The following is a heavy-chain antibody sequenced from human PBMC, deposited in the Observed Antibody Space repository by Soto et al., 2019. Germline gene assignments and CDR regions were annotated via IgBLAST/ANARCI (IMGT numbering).Heavy chain of an antibody. CDR2: ISGSGGST. J-gene: IGHJ4*02. V-gene: IGHV3-23*01. CDR3: AKDSVVISGTTGY. Sequence: GGSLRLSCAASGFTFSSYTMSWVRQAPGKGLEWVSAISGSGGSTYYADSVKGRFTISRDNSKNTLYLQMNSLRAEDTAVYYCAKDSVVISGTTGYWGQGTLVTVSS. CDR1: GFTFSSYT. D-gene: IGHD1-7*01.